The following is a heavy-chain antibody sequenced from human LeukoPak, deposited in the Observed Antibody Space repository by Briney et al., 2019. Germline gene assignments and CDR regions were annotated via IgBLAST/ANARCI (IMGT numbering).Heavy chain of an antibody. D-gene: IGHD6-19*01. V-gene: IGHV3-64*01. CDR1: GFTFSTYA. J-gene: IGHJ4*02. CDR3: TRASGYTSGWPFDY. Sequence: GGSLRLSCAASGFTFSTYAMHWVRQAPGKRLEYVSAISSNGNSTYYANSVRGRFTISRDNSKNTLYLQMGSLRAEDMAVYYCTRASGYTSGWPFDYWGQGILVTVSS. CDR2: ISSNGNST.